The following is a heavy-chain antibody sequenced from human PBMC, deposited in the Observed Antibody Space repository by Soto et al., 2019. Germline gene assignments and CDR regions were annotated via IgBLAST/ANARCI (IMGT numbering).Heavy chain of an antibody. CDR2: IYYSGST. J-gene: IGHJ4*02. D-gene: IGHD3-16*02. V-gene: IGHV4-59*01. CDR1: GGSISSYY. Sequence: PSETLSLTCTVSGGSISSYYWSWIRQPPGKGLEWIGYIYYSGSTNYNPSLKSRVTISVDTSKNQFSLKLSSVTAADTAVYYCARGKQSYIWGSYRYLYTFDYWGQGTLVTVSS. CDR3: ARGKQSYIWGSYRYLYTFDY.